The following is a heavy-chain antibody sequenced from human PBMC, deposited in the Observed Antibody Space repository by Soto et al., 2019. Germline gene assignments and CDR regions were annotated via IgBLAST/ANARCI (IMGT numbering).Heavy chain of an antibody. J-gene: IGHJ5*02. CDR3: AREVLRFLEWLPEDWFDP. CDR1: GGSFSGYY. CDR2: INHSGST. Sequence: QVQLQQWGAGLLKPSETLSLTCAVYGGSFSGYYWSWIRQPPGKGLEWSGEINHSGSTNYNPSLKSRVTISIDTSKNQFSLKLSSVTAADTAVYYCAREVLRFLEWLPEDWFDPWGQGTLVTVSS. V-gene: IGHV4-34*01. D-gene: IGHD3-3*01.